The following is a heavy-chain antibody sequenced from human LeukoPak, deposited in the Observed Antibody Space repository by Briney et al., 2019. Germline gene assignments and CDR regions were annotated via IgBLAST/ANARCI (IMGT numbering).Heavy chain of an antibody. CDR3: ARIYSSGWSNDY. V-gene: IGHV2-70*11. CDR2: IDWDDDK. Sequence: SGPTLVNPTQTLTLTCTFSGFSLSTSGVCVSWIRQPLGKALEWLARIDWDDDKYYSTSLKTRLTISKETSKNQVVLIMTNMDPVDTATYSCARIYSSGWSNDYWGQGTLVTVSS. CDR1: GFSLSTSGVC. D-gene: IGHD6-19*01. J-gene: IGHJ4*02.